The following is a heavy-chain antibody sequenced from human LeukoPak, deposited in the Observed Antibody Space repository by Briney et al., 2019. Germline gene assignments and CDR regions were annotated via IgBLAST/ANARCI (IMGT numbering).Heavy chain of an antibody. CDR1: GFTVSSNY. Sequence: PGGSLRLSCAASGFTVSSNYMSWVRQAPGKGLEWVSVTYTGGSTNYADSVKGRFSISRDNSKNTLYLQMNSLRAEDTAVYYCARVDVVTVGKNAFYIWGQGTMVTVSS. V-gene: IGHV3-53*01. J-gene: IGHJ3*02. CDR3: ARVDVVTVGKNAFYI. D-gene: IGHD4-23*01. CDR2: TYTGGST.